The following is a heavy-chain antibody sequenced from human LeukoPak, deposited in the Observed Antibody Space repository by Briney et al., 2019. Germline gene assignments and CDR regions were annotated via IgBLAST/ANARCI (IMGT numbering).Heavy chain of an antibody. V-gene: IGHV4-59*01. CDR2: IYYGGST. CDR3: ARGSLERITRYYYYGMDV. CDR1: GGSISSYY. Sequence: SETLSLTCTVSGGSISSYYWSWIRQPPGKGLEWIGYIYYGGSTNYNPSLKSRVTISVDTSKNQISLKLSSVTAADTAVYYCARGSLERITRYYYYGMDVWGQGTTVTVSS. J-gene: IGHJ6*02. D-gene: IGHD2/OR15-2a*01.